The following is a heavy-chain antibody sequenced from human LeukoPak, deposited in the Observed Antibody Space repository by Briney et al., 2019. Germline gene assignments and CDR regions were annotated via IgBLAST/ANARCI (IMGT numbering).Heavy chain of an antibody. J-gene: IGHJ4*02. D-gene: IGHD5-12*01. CDR3: ASRYGGYGHLDY. Sequence: GGSLRLSCAASGFTFSSYSMNWVRQAPGKGLEWVSPISSSSSYIYYADSVKGRFTISRDNAKNSLYLQMNSLRAEDTAVYYCASRYGGYGHLDYWGQGTLVTVSS. V-gene: IGHV3-21*01. CDR2: ISSSSSYI. CDR1: GFTFSSYS.